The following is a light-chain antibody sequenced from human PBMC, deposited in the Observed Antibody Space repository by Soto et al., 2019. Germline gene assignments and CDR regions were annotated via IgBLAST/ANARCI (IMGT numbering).Light chain of an antibody. V-gene: IGKV2-28*01. CDR2: LGS. Sequence: DIVMTQSPLSLPVTPGEPASISCRSSQSLLHSNGYNYLDWYLQKPGQSPQLLIYLGSNRASGVPDRFSGSGSGTDVTLKINRAAAEDVGVYYGRQALHTPLTFGGGTKVEVK. CDR1: QSLLHSNGYNY. CDR3: RQALHTPLT. J-gene: IGKJ4*01.